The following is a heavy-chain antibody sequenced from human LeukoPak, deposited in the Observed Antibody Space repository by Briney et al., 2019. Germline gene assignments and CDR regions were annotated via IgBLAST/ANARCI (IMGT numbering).Heavy chain of an antibody. CDR3: ARSDPAFRAFEI. Sequence: SGPTLVKPTQTLTLTCTFSGFSLKTREMGVSWIRQPPGKALEWLALIYWDDDKRYTPSLKSRLTITKDTSKNQVVLTMTNMDPVDTATYYCARSDPAFRAFEIWGQGTMVTVSS. J-gene: IGHJ3*02. D-gene: IGHD3-3*02. CDR1: GFSLKTREMG. CDR2: IYWDDDK. V-gene: IGHV2-5*02.